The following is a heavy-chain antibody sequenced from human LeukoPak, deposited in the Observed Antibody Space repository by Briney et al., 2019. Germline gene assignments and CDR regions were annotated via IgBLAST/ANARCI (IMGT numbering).Heavy chain of an antibody. D-gene: IGHD3-10*01. Sequence: GGSLRLSCAASGFTFSSYGMHWVRQAPGKGLEWVAFIRYDGSDKYYVDSVKGRFTVSRDNSKNTLYLQMSSLRAGDTAVYYCAKAGHYGSGSYYSDYWGRGTLVTVSP. CDR3: AKAGHYGSGSYYSDY. CDR2: IRYDGSDK. J-gene: IGHJ4*02. V-gene: IGHV3-30*02. CDR1: GFTFSSYG.